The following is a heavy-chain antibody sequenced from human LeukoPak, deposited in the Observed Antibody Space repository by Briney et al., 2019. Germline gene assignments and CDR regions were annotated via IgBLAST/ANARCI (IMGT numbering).Heavy chain of an antibody. J-gene: IGHJ4*02. CDR3: ARDHRGAFDY. Sequence: GGSLRLSCAASGFTFSAYAMSWVRQAPGKGLEWVSTISGSGGSTYYADSVKGRFTISRDNAKNSLYLQMNSLRAEDTAVYYCARDHRGAFDYWGQGTLVTVSS. V-gene: IGHV3-23*01. D-gene: IGHD3-16*01. CDR1: GFTFSAYA. CDR2: ISGSGGST.